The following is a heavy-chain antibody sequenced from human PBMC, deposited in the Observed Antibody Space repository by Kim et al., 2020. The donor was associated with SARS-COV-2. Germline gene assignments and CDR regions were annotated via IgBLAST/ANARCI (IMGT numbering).Heavy chain of an antibody. D-gene: IGHD3-10*01. V-gene: IGHV3-30*07. CDR3: ARAGNYYGSGSYYNYFDY. Sequence: KGRFTISRDNSKNTLYLQMNSLRAEDTAVYYCARAGNYYGSGSYYNYFDYWGQGTLVTVSS. J-gene: IGHJ4*02.